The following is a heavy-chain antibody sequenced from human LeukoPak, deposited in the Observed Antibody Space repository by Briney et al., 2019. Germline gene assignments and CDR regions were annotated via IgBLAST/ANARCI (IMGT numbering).Heavy chain of an antibody. Sequence: GGSLRLSCTASGFTFSSYTMSWVRQAPGKGLKWVSTITTGGPNTYYADSVKGRFTVSRDDSKNTLYLQMNSLRAEDTAVYYCAKDGGLWVSAHWGDSWGRGTLVIVSS. CDR3: AKDGGLWVSAHWGDS. V-gene: IGHV3-23*01. CDR2: ITTGGPNT. CDR1: GFTFSSYT. D-gene: IGHD7-27*01. J-gene: IGHJ4*02.